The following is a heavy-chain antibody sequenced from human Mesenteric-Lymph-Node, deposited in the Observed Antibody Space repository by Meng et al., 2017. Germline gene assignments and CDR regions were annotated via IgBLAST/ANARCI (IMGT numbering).Heavy chain of an antibody. CDR2: IIPIFGTA. CDR1: GGTFSSYT. J-gene: IGHJ3*02. CDR3: ARDRCGGDCYSDAFDI. V-gene: IGHV1-69*13. Sequence: SVKVSCKASGGTFSSYTISWVRQAPGQGLEWMGRIIPIFGTANYAQKFQGRVTITADESTSTAYMELSSLRSEDTAVYYCARDRCGGDCYSDAFDIWGQGTMVTVSS. D-gene: IGHD2-21*02.